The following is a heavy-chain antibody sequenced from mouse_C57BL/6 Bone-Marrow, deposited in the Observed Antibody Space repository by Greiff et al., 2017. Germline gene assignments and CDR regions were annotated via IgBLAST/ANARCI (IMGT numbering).Heavy chain of an antibody. Sequence: VQLQQPGAELVKPGASVKLSCKASGYTFTSYWMQWVKQRPGQGLEWIGEIDPSDSYTNYNQKFKGKATLTVDTSSSTAYMQLSSLTSEDSAVYYCARSEYDYLAWFAYWGQGTLVTVSA. CDR3: ARSEYDYLAWFAY. CDR2: IDPSDSYT. V-gene: IGHV1-50*01. D-gene: IGHD2-4*01. CDR1: GYTFTSYW. J-gene: IGHJ3*01.